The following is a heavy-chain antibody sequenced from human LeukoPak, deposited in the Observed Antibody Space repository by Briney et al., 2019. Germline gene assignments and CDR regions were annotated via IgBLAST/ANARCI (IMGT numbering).Heavy chain of an antibody. V-gene: IGHV3-23*01. D-gene: IGHD3-3*01. Sequence: GGSLRLSCAAPGFTFSSYAMNWVRQAPGKGLEWVSVISGSGGTTYYADSVKGRFTISRDNSKNTLYLQMNSLRAEDTAVYYCAKDRLPGITIFGVATDYWGQGTLVTVSS. J-gene: IGHJ4*02. CDR2: ISGSGGTT. CDR3: AKDRLPGITIFGVATDY. CDR1: GFTFSSYA.